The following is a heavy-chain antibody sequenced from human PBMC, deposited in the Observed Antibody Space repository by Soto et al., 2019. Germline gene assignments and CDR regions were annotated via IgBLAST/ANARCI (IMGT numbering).Heavy chain of an antibody. Sequence: SETLSLTCAVYGGSFSGYYWSWIRQPPGKGLEWIGEINHSGSTNYNPSLRSRVTISVDTSKNQFSLKLSSVTAADTAVYYCARDRNVYDFWNGNDYWGQGTLVTVSS. J-gene: IGHJ4*02. CDR1: GGSFSGYY. CDR2: INHSGST. D-gene: IGHD3-3*01. V-gene: IGHV4-34*01. CDR3: ARDRNVYDFWNGNDY.